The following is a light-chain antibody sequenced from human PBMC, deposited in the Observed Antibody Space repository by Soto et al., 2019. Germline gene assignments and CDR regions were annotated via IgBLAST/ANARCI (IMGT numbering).Light chain of an antibody. Sequence: ESVLTQSPGSLSLSPGEIATLSCRASQTVRNNYLAWYQQKPGQAPKLLIHDASSRATGIPDRFSGGESGTDFILTISRLEPEDFAVYYCQQFSSYPLTIGGGTKVDIK. CDR3: QQFSSYPLT. V-gene: IGKV3-20*01. J-gene: IGKJ4*01. CDR1: QTVRNNY. CDR2: DAS.